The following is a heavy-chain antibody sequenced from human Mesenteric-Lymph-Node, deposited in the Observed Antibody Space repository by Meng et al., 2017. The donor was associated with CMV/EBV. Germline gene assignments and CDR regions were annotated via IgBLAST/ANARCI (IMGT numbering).Heavy chain of an antibody. CDR2: INPNSGGT. J-gene: IGHJ4*02. CDR1: GYTFTGNY. CDR3: APRGVIIPGAFDY. V-gene: IGHV1-2*02. D-gene: IGHD2-2*01. Sequence: ASVKVSCKASGYTFTGNYLHWVRQAPGQGLEWMGWINPNSGGTKYAQRFQGRITMTRDTSISTAYMELNKLRSDDTAVYYCAPRGVIIPGAFDYWGRGTLVTVSS.